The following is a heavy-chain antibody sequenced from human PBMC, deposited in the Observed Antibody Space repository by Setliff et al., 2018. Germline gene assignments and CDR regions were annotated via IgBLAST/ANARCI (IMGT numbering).Heavy chain of an antibody. V-gene: IGHV4-61*02. Sequence: SETLSLTCAVSGASINSGTYYWSWIRQPAGKGLEWVGRLHTSGSTTYNPSLQSRVTMSVATFENHFSLKLNSLTAADTAVYYCARDPGFHSGTWCLGDWGQGTQVTVSS. D-gene: IGHD2-8*01. CDR3: ARDPGFHSGTWCLGD. CDR1: GASINSGTYY. J-gene: IGHJ4*02. CDR2: LHTSGST.